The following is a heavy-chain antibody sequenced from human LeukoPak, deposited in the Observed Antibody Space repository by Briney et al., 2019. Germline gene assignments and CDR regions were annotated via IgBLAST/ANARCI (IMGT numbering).Heavy chain of an antibody. CDR3: AKSGLSLFDY. J-gene: IGHJ4*02. D-gene: IGHD4/OR15-4a*01. Sequence: GGSLRLSCAASGFTFSSYAMSWVRRAPGKGLEWVSAFSGSGGSTYYADSVKGRFTISRDNSKNTLYLQMNSLRAEDTAVYYCAKSGLSLFDYWGQGTVVTVSS. V-gene: IGHV3-23*01. CDR2: FSGSGGST. CDR1: GFTFSSYA.